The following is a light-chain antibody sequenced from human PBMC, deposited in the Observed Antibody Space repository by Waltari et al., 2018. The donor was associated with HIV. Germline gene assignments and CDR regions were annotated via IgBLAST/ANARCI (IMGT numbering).Light chain of an antibody. CDR2: WAS. Sequence: DIVMTQSPDSLAVSLGERATINCKSSQTVLYSSNNKNYLAWYQHTPGQPPKLLIYWASTRESGVPDRFSGSGSGTDFTLTISSLQAEDVAVYYCQQYYTPPFTFGPGTKVDIK. CDR3: QQYYTPPFT. J-gene: IGKJ3*01. CDR1: QTVLYSSNNKNY. V-gene: IGKV4-1*01.